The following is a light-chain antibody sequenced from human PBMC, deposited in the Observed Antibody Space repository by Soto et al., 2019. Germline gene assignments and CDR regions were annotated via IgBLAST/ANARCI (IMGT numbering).Light chain of an antibody. CDR2: GAS. V-gene: IGKV3-20*01. Sequence: EFVLTQSPGTLSLSPGARAPLSCRASQSVSSNYLAWYQQRPGQPPNLLIFGASNRAPGIPDRFSGSGSGTDFTLTISRLEPEDFAVYYCQQYGSSIKTFGQGTKVDIK. CDR1: QSVSSNY. CDR3: QQYGSSIKT. J-gene: IGKJ1*01.